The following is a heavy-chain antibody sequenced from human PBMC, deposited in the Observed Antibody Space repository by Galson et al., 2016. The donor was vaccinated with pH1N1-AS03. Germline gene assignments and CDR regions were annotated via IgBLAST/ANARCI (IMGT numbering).Heavy chain of an antibody. CDR1: GFSLATSGVG. CDR2: IYWDDDK. V-gene: IGHV2-5*02. D-gene: IGHD2-2*01. CDR3: TRSRYSSTNLFYFDY. Sequence: PALVKPTQTLTLTCAFSGFSLATSGVGVGWIRQPPGKALEWLALIYWDDDKLYNPSLKSRLTVPKDTSKNLVDLTLTNMDPVDTATYFCTRSRYSSTNLFYFDYWGQGTLVTVSS. J-gene: IGHJ4*02.